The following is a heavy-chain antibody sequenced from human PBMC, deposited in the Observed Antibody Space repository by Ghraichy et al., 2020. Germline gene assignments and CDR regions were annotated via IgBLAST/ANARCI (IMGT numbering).Heavy chain of an antibody. CDR3: ARPSPYSSSWYYFDY. Sequence: GGSLRLSCAASGFTFSSYAMHWVRQAPGKGLEWVAVISYDGSNKYYADSVKGRFTISRDNSKNTLYLQMNSLRAEDTAVYYCARPSPYSSSWYYFDYWGQGTLVTVSS. CDR1: GFTFSSYA. J-gene: IGHJ4*02. CDR2: ISYDGSNK. D-gene: IGHD6-13*01. V-gene: IGHV3-30-3*01.